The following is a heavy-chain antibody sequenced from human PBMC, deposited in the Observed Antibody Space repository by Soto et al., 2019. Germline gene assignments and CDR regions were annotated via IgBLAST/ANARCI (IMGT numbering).Heavy chain of an antibody. J-gene: IGHJ6*02. Sequence: GGSLRLSCAASGFTFSSYGMHWVRQAPGKGLEYVSAISSNGGSTYYADSVKGRFTISRGNSKNTLYLQMSSLRAEDTAVYYSVNSASTDTAMVPDYYYGMDVWGQGTTVTVSS. D-gene: IGHD5-18*01. V-gene: IGHV3-64D*06. CDR1: GFTFSSYG. CDR2: ISSNGGST. CDR3: VNSASTDTAMVPDYYYGMDV.